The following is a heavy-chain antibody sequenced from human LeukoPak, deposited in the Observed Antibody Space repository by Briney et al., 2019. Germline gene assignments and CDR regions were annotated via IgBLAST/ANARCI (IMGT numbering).Heavy chain of an antibody. CDR2: ISSSSSYI. CDR1: GFTFSSYS. V-gene: IGHV3-21*01. J-gene: IGHJ3*02. CDR3: ARDFTSYAFDI. Sequence: GGSLRLSCAASGFTFSSYSMNWVRQAPGKGLEWVSSISSSSSYIYYADSVKGRFTISRDNAKNSLYLQMNSLRAEDTAMYYCARDFTSYAFDIWGQGTMVTVSS.